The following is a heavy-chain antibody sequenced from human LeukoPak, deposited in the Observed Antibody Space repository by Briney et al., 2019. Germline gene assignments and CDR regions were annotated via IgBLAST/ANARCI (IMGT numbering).Heavy chain of an antibody. CDR1: GGSISSHY. D-gene: IGHD3-22*01. J-gene: IGHJ4*02. CDR2: IYHSGST. CDR3: AGRPTYYYDSSGYFEVPGRGDYYFDY. V-gene: IGHV4-59*04. Sequence: PSETLSLTCTVSGGSISSHYWSWIRQPPGKGLEWIGSIYHSGSTYYNPSLKSRVTISVDTSKNQFSLKLSSVTAADTAVYYCAGRPTYYYDSSGYFEVPGRGDYYFDYWGQGTLVTVSS.